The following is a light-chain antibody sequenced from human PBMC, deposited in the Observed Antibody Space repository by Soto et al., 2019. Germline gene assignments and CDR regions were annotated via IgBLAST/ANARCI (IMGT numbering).Light chain of an antibody. Sequence: DIQMTQSPSTLCASVGDRVTIACRASQSISSWLAWYQQKPGKAPKLLIYDASNLESGVPSRFSGSGSGTEFTLTISSLQPDDFATYYCQQYNSYPITFGQGTRLEI. CDR2: DAS. V-gene: IGKV1-5*01. CDR3: QQYNSYPIT. J-gene: IGKJ5*01. CDR1: QSISSW.